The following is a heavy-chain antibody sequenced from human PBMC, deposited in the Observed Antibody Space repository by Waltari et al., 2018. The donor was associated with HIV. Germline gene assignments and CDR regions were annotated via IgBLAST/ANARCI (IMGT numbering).Heavy chain of an antibody. J-gene: IGHJ6*02. CDR3: TRHRGAILLSSGRDGLDV. D-gene: IGHD3-10*01. CDR2: MSPRGGSI. Sequence: QVQLVESGGGLVKPGGALRLSCAASGFSLSDYYMSWIRQAPGQGRGWVSAMSPRGGSIDYAEAVRGRFTISRDNAEDSLHLQMHSLRAEDTAVYYCTRHRGAILLSSGRDGLDVWGQGTTVTVSS. V-gene: IGHV3-11*01. CDR1: GFSLSDYY.